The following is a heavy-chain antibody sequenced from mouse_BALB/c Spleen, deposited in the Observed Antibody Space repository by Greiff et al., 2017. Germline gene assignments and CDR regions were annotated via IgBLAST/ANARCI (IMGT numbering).Heavy chain of an antibody. CDR2: IYPGNVNT. CDR3: ARYLLYAMDY. Sequence: VQLQQSGPELVKPGASVRISCKASGYTFTSYYIHWVKQRPGQGLEWIGWIYPGNVNTKYNEKFKGKATLTADKSSSTAYMQLSSLTSEDSAVYFCARYLLYAMDYWGQGTSVTVSS. J-gene: IGHJ4*01. D-gene: IGHD2-1*01. V-gene: IGHV1S56*01. CDR1: GYTFTSYY.